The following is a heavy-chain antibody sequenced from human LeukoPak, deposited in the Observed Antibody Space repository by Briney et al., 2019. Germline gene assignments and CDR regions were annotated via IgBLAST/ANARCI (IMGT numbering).Heavy chain of an antibody. J-gene: IGHJ4*02. CDR2: ISYDGSNK. V-gene: IGHV3-30*18. D-gene: IGHD3-22*01. Sequence: PGGSLRLSCVVSGFTFSSYGMHWVRQAPGKGLEWVAVISYDGSNKYNADSVKGRFTISRDNSKNTLYLQMNSLRAEDTAVYYCAKRGYYYDSSGYYSRTYFDYWGQGTLVIVSS. CDR3: AKRGYYYDSSGYYSRTYFDY. CDR1: GFTFSSYG.